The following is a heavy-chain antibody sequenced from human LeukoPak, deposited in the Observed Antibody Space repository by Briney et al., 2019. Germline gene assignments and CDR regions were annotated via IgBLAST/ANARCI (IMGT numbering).Heavy chain of an antibody. J-gene: IGHJ4*02. V-gene: IGHV3-23*01. Sequence: GETLRLSCAASGFTFSNYGMSWVRQAPGKGLDWVSTISGSGDSTYYADSVKGRFTISRDNSKNTLYLQMNSLRAEDTAVYYCARPRGCGSSRCNNFDYWGQGTLVTVSS. CDR2: ISGSGDST. CDR3: ARPRGCGSSRCNNFDY. D-gene: IGHD2-2*01. CDR1: GFTFSNYG.